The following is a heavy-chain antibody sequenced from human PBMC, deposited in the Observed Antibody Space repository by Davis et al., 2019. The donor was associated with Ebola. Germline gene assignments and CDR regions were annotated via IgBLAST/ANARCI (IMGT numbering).Heavy chain of an antibody. CDR1: GGSFSGYY. CDR2: INHSGST. Sequence: PSETLSLTCAVYGGSFSGYYWSWIRQPPGKGLEWIGEINHSGSTNYNPSLKSRVTISVDTSKNQFSLKLSSVTAADTAVYYCARDTYSSGLKNFDYWGQGTLVTVSS. V-gene: IGHV4-34*01. CDR3: ARDTYSSGLKNFDY. J-gene: IGHJ4*02. D-gene: IGHD6-19*01.